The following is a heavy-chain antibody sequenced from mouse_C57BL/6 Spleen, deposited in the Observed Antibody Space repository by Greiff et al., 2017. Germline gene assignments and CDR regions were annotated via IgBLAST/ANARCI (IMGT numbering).Heavy chain of an antibody. D-gene: IGHD2-1*01. CDR3: ASPRNYVFAMDY. CDR2: IRNKANGYTT. J-gene: IGHJ4*01. V-gene: IGHV7-3*01. Sequence: EVQGVESGGGLVQPGGSLSLSCAASGFTFTDYYMSWVRQPPGKALEWLGFIRNKANGYTTEYSASVKGRFTISRDNSQIILYLQMNALRAEDSATYYCASPRNYVFAMDYWGQGTSVTVSS. CDR1: GFTFTDYY.